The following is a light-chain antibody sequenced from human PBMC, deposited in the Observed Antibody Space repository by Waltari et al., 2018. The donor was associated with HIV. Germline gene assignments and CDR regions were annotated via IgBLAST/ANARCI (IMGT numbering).Light chain of an antibody. CDR1: SSNIGSNY. J-gene: IGLJ3*02. CDR3: AAWDDSLIGWV. Sequence: QSVLTQPPSASGTPGQRVTISCSGSSSNIGSNYVYWYQQLPGTAPKLLTYRNNRRPAGVPDRCSGSKSGTSASLAISGLRSEDEADYYCAAWDDSLIGWVFGGGTKLTFL. CDR2: RNN. V-gene: IGLV1-47*01.